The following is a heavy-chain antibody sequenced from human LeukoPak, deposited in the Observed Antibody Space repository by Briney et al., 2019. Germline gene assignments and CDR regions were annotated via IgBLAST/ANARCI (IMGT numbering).Heavy chain of an antibody. D-gene: IGHD1-26*01. V-gene: IGHV3-23*01. J-gene: IGHJ4*02. CDR3: VRDLGGRSGH. CDR2: ISGSGGST. Sequence: PGGSLRLSCAASGFTFSGYAMSWVRQAPGKGLEWVSAISGSGGSTYYADSVKGRSTIFRDNAKNTLYLQMNSLRAEDTAVYYCVRDLGGRSGHWGQGTLVTVSS. CDR1: GFTFSGYA.